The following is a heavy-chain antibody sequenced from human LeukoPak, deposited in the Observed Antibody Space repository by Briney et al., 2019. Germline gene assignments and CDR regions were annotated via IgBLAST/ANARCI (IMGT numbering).Heavy chain of an antibody. Sequence: ASVKVSCKASGYTFTTYAMHWVRQATGQSLEWMGWINAGNGNTKYSQKFQGRVTITRDTSASTAYMELSSLRSEDTAVYYCGRGSSSSQLFDYWGQGTLVTVSS. J-gene: IGHJ4*02. CDR3: GRGSSSSQLFDY. CDR2: INAGNGNT. V-gene: IGHV1-3*01. CDR1: GYTFTTYA. D-gene: IGHD6-13*01.